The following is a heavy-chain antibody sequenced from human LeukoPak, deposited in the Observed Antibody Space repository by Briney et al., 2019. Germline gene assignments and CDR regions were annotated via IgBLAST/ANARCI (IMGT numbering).Heavy chain of an antibody. V-gene: IGHV3-23*01. CDR2: ISGSGGST. CDR3: ANFGSGSYVGGFDY. J-gene: IGHJ4*02. D-gene: IGHD3-10*01. CDR1: GFTFSSYA. Sequence: GGSLRLSCAASGFTFSSYAMSWVRQAPGKGLEWVSAISGSGGSTYYADSVKGRFTISRDNSKNTLYLQMNSLRAEDTAVYYCANFGSGSYVGGFDYWGQGTLVTVSP.